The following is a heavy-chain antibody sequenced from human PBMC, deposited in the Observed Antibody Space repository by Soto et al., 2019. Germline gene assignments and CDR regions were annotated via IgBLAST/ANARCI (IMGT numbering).Heavy chain of an antibody. CDR1: GFTFNVYS. CDR2: IGSNTNYK. Sequence: GSLRLSCAASGFTFNVYSMNWLRQAPGKGLEWVSSIGSNTNYKYYADSVRGRFTISRDNAKNSVFLQMDSLRVEDTAVYYCARNGPAKGGMTGYYPDYWGQGSLVTVSS. V-gene: IGHV3-21*01. D-gene: IGHD3-9*01. CDR3: ARNGPAKGGMTGYYPDY. J-gene: IGHJ4*02.